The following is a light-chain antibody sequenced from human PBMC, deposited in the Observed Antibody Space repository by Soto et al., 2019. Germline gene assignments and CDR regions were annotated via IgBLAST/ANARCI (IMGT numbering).Light chain of an antibody. Sequence: DIQMTQSPSSLSASVGDRVTITCRASQGISTYLVWYQQRQGRAPKLLIYDASNLEAGVPSRFRGSGSGTDFTFTISRLQPEDIATYYCQQYENLPTFGQGTRLEIK. CDR1: QGISTY. V-gene: IGKV1-33*01. CDR2: DAS. CDR3: QQYENLPT. J-gene: IGKJ5*01.